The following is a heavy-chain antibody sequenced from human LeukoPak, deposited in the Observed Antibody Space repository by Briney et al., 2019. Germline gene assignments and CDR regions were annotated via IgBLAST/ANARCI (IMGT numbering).Heavy chain of an antibody. D-gene: IGHD2-15*01. CDR1: GGSISTSNYY. V-gene: IGHV4-39*01. J-gene: IGHJ6*03. Sequence: SETLSLTCTVSGGSISTSNYYWGWIRQPPGEGLEWIGNIFYSGSTYYGPSLKSRLTISLDTSRNQFSLKLSSVTAADTAVYYCASFYCSGGSCYQYYYYYYMDVWGKGTTVTISS. CDR3: ASFYCSGGSCYQYYYYYYMDV. CDR2: IFYSGST.